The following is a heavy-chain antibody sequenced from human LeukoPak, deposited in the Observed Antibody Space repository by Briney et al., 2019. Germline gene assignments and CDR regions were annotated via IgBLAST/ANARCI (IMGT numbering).Heavy chain of an antibody. CDR3: ARGLTFGYYYDF. Sequence: PSETLSLTCAVYGGSFSGYYWSWIRQLPGKGLEWIGEINHSRSTNYNPSLKSRVTISVDTSKNQFSLKLSSVTAADTAVYYCARGLTFGYYYDFWGQGTLVTVSS. V-gene: IGHV4-34*01. J-gene: IGHJ4*02. CDR2: INHSRST. D-gene: IGHD3-22*01. CDR1: GGSFSGYY.